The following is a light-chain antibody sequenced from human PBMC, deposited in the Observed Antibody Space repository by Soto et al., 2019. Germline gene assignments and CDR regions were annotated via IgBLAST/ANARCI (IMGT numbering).Light chain of an antibody. Sequence: QSLLTQPPSAPGSPGQSVTISCTGTSSDVGGYNYVSWYQHHPGKAPKLLIYDVSNRPSGVSNRFSGSKSDNTASLTISGLQPEDEADYYCSSYTTSNTRQIVFGTGTKVTVL. J-gene: IGLJ1*01. CDR1: SSDVGGYNY. CDR3: SSYTTSNTRQIV. V-gene: IGLV2-14*03. CDR2: DVS.